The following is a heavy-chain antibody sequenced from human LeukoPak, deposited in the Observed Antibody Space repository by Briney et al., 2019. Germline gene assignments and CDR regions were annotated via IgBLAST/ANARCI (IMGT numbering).Heavy chain of an antibody. Sequence: GGSLRLSCAASGFTFSSYEMHWVRQAPGEGLEWVSYISSSGSTIYYADSVKGRFTISRDNAKNTLYLQMNSLRVDDTAVYYCAKDLHFGSADYWGQGTLVTVSS. V-gene: IGHV3-48*03. D-gene: IGHD3-10*01. CDR3: AKDLHFGSADY. CDR2: ISSSGSTI. CDR1: GFTFSSYE. J-gene: IGHJ4*02.